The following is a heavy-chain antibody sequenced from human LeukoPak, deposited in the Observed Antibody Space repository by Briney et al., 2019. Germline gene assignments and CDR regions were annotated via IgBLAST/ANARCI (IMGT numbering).Heavy chain of an antibody. V-gene: IGHV3-23*01. CDR2: ISGSGGST. Sequence: PRGSLRLSCAASGFTFSSDAMSWVRQAPGKGLEWVSAISGSGGSTYYADSVKGRFTISRDNSKNTLYLQMNSLRAEDTAVYYCAKDGSWIQLWLPNYWGQGTLVTVSS. CDR3: AKDGSWIQLWLPNY. CDR1: GFTFSSDA. D-gene: IGHD5-18*01. J-gene: IGHJ4*02.